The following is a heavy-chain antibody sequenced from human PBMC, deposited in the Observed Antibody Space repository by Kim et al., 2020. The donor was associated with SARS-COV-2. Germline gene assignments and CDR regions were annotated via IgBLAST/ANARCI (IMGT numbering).Heavy chain of an antibody. CDR3: ARGNFVLDTASPDYYYGMDV. CDR2: ISSSGSTI. Sequence: GGSLRLSCAASGFTFSDYYMSWIRQAPGKGLEWVSYISSSGSTIYYADSVKGRFTISRDNAKNSLYLQMNSLRAEDTAVYYCARGNFVLDTASPDYYYGMDVWGQGTTVTVSS. V-gene: IGHV3-11*01. D-gene: IGHD5-18*01. J-gene: IGHJ6*02. CDR1: GFTFSDYY.